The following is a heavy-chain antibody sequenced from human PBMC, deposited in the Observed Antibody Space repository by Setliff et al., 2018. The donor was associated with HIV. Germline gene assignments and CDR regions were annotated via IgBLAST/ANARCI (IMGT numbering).Heavy chain of an antibody. CDR1: GFTFSNYA. Sequence: GGSLRLSCAASGFTFSNYAMGWVRQAPGKGLEWVANIKEDGSEKDYVDSVKGRFTISRDNAKNSLYLQMNSLRVEDTAVYYCAREFLSGGSCYNYWGQGTLVTVSS. J-gene: IGHJ4*02. CDR3: AREFLSGGSCYNY. D-gene: IGHD2-21*01. V-gene: IGHV3-7*01. CDR2: IKEDGSEK.